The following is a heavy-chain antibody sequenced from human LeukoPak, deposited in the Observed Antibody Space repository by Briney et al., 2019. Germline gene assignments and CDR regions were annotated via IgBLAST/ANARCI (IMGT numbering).Heavy chain of an antibody. J-gene: IGHJ6*02. CDR3: AKDTAGIAARLNYYYGMDV. Sequence: GGSLRLSCAASGFTFDDYAMHWVRQAPGKGLEWVSLISGDGGSTYYADSVKGRFTISRDNTKNSLYLQMNSLRTEDTALYYCAKDTAGIAARLNYYYGMDVWGQGTTVTVSS. D-gene: IGHD6-6*01. CDR1: GFTFDDYA. CDR2: ISGDGGST. V-gene: IGHV3-43*02.